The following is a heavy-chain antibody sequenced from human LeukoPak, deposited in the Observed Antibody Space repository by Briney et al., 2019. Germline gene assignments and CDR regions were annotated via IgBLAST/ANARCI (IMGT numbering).Heavy chain of an antibody. J-gene: IGHJ3*01. D-gene: IGHD5-24*01. V-gene: IGHV5-51*01. CDR3: ARSPRDGYHDAFDV. CDR1: GYSFTTYW. Sequence: RGESLKISCMGSGYSFTTYWIAWVRQTPGKGLEWMGIIYPGDSETRYSPSFQGQVTISADKSITTAYLQWGSLKASDTAMYYCARSPRDGYHDAFDVWGQGTMLTVSS. CDR2: IYPGDSET.